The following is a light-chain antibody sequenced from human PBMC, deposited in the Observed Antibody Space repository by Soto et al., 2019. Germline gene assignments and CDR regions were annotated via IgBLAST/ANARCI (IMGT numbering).Light chain of an antibody. CDR3: QQRSNWPLS. J-gene: IGKJ4*01. CDR2: DAS. V-gene: IGKV3-11*01. CDR1: QSVSSS. Sequence: EIVLTQSPVTLSLSPGVRATLSCRASQSVSSSLAWYQQKPGQAPRLLIYDASNRATGIPARFSGSGSETDFNLTVSSLEPEDFAVYYCQQRSNWPLSFGGGTKVEIK.